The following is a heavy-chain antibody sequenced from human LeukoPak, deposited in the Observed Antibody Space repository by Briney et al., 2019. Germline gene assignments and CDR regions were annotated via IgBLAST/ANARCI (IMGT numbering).Heavy chain of an antibody. V-gene: IGHV4-38-2*02. Sequence: SDTLSLARTVSGYSISSGYDWAWIRQPPGKGLEWLWTIYHRGSTYYNPSLKSRVNILLDTSKNQFSLKLNSVTAADTAVYYCARPIIAAAGLDAFDIWGQGTMVTVSS. D-gene: IGHD6-13*01. CDR2: IYHRGST. CDR3: ARPIIAAAGLDAFDI. CDR1: GYSISSGYD. J-gene: IGHJ3*02.